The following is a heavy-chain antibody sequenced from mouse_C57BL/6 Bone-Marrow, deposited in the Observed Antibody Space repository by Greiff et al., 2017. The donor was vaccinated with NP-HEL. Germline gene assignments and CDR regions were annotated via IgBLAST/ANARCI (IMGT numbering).Heavy chain of an antibody. J-gene: IGHJ3*01. CDR2: IHPSDSYT. CDR1: GYTFTSYW. CDR3: ARSQWPLGFAY. V-gene: IGHV1-74*01. Sequence: VQLQQPGAELVKPGASVKVSCKASGYTFTSYWMHWVKQRPGQGLEWIGRIHPSDSYTNYNQKFKGKSTLTVDKSSSTAYMQLSSLTSEDSAVYYCARSQWPLGFAYWGQGTLVTVSA.